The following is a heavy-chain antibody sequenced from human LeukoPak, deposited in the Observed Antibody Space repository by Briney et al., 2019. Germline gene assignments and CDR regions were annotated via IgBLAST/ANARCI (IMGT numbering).Heavy chain of an antibody. V-gene: IGHV3-48*03. CDR1: GFTFSSYE. Sequence: GGSLRLSRAASGFTFSSYEMNWVRQAPGQGLEWVSYISSSGSTIYYADSVKGRFTISRDNAKNSLYLQMNSLRAEDTAVYHCARGDSGSYYFDYWGQGTLVTVS. CDR2: ISSSGSTI. CDR3: ARGDSGSYYFDY. D-gene: IGHD1-26*01. J-gene: IGHJ4*02.